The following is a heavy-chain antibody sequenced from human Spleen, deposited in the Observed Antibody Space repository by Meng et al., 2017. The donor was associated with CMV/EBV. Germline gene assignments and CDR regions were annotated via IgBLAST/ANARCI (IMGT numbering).Heavy chain of an antibody. CDR3: ARCQRGYSSGWSFDY. V-gene: IGHV3-21*01. J-gene: IGHJ4*02. CDR1: GFTLSSYS. Sequence: LSLTCAASGFTLSSYSMNWVRQAPGKGLEWVSSISSSSTYIYYADSVKGRFTISRDNAKNSLYLQMNSLRAEDTAVYYCARCQRGYSSGWSFDYWGQGTPVTVSS. D-gene: IGHD6-19*01. CDR2: ISSSSTYI.